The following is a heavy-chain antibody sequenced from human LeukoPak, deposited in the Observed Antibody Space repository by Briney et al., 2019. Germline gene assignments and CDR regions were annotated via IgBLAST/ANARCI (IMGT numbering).Heavy chain of an antibody. CDR1: GFTFRNYG. CDR2: VWSDGSQT. D-gene: IGHD6-19*01. Sequence: QPGGSLRLSCAASGFTFRNYGMHWVRQAPGKGLEWVALVWSDGSQTYYADSVKGRFTISRDNSKSTLYLQMNSLRAEDTAVYYCARAGYSSGWSLDYWGQGTLVTVSS. J-gene: IGHJ4*02. V-gene: IGHV3-33*01. CDR3: ARAGYSSGWSLDY.